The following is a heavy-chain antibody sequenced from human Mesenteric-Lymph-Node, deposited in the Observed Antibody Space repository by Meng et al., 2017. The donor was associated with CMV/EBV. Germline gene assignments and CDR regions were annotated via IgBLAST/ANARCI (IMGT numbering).Heavy chain of an antibody. CDR2: IFNSGRS. D-gene: IGHD3-3*01. J-gene: IGHJ3*02. CDR1: DASMSNNDYF. V-gene: IGHV4-39*07. Sequence: GSLRLSCTVSDASMSNNDYFWGWFRQPPGGGLEWIGSIFNSGRSSYNSSLKSRVTMSVDTSTNQFSLELSSVTAADTAIYYCAREEFGIYGVADAFEIWGQGTVVTVSS. CDR3: AREEFGIYGVADAFEI.